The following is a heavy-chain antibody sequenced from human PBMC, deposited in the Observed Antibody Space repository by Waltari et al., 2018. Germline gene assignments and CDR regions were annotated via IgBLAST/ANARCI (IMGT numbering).Heavy chain of an antibody. D-gene: IGHD3-3*01. J-gene: IGHJ3*02. Sequence: QVQLQESGPGLVKPSATLSLTCTVSGGSISSYYWRWIRQPAGTGLEWIGRIYTSGSTNYNPSLKSRVTMSVDTSKNQFSLKLSSVTAADTAMYYCAREPHLTIFGVVISHDAFDIWGQGTMVTVSS. CDR1: GGSISSYY. CDR2: IYTSGST. V-gene: IGHV4-4*07. CDR3: AREPHLTIFGVVISHDAFDI.